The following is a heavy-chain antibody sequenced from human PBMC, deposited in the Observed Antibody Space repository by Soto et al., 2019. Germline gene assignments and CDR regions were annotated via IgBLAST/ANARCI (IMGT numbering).Heavy chain of an antibody. J-gene: IGHJ4*02. CDR2: ISAYNGDT. CDR1: GYTFASYA. CDR3: ARDPPTADW. D-gene: IGHD3-9*01. Sequence: QVQLVQSGAEVKKPGASVKVSCKASGYTFASYAISWMRQAPGQGLEWMGWISAYNGDTNYAQKLQGRVTMTTDTSTSTAYVELRSLSSDDTAVYSCARDPPTADWWGQGNVVNISS. V-gene: IGHV1-18*01.